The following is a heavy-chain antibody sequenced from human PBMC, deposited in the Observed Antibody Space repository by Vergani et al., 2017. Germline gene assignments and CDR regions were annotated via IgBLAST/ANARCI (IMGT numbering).Heavy chain of an antibody. Sequence: QVQLVQSGAEVKKPGASVKVSCKASGSTFTGYYMHWVRQAPGQGLEWMGWINPNSGRTNYAQTFQGRGTMNRDTSISTAYMELSRLRSYDTAVYYCARVRGYDANKVFDYWGQGTLVTVYS. CDR2: INPNSGRT. V-gene: IGHV1-2*02. CDR1: GSTFTGYY. CDR3: ARVRGYDANKVFDY. D-gene: IGHD5-12*01. J-gene: IGHJ4*02.